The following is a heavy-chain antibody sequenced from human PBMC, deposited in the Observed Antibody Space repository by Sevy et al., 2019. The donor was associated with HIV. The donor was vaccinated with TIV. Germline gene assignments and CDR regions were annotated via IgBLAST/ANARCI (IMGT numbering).Heavy chain of an antibody. CDR1: GFTFSNYA. CDR2: ISGRGGSGDKT. V-gene: IGHV3-23*01. J-gene: IGHJ4*02. CDR3: ARKYDSSGYFDY. D-gene: IGHD3-22*01. Sequence: GGSLRLSCAASGFTFSNYAMNWVRQAPGKGLEWVSCISGRGGSGDKTNYADSVKGRFTISRDDSKNSLYLQLNSLRAEDTAIYYCARKYDSSGYFDYWGQGTLVTVSS.